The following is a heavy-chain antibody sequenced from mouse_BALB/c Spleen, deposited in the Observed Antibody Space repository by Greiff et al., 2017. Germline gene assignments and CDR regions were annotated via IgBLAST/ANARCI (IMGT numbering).Heavy chain of an antibody. CDR2: IWGDGST. CDR1: GFSLTSYG. Sequence: VQLQQSGPGLVQPSQSLSITCTVSGFSLTSYGVNWVRQPPGKGLEWLGMIWGDGSTDYNSALKSRLSISKDNSKSQVFLKMNSLQTDDTARYYCARDGGNYGYAMDYWGQGTSVTVSS. V-gene: IGHV2-6-7*01. D-gene: IGHD2-1*01. CDR3: ARDGGNYGYAMDY. J-gene: IGHJ4*01.